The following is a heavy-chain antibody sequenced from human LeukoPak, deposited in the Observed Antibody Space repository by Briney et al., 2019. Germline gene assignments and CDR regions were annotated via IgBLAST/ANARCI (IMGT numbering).Heavy chain of an antibody. CDR3: ARDHQGDYYGSGSVDY. D-gene: IGHD3-10*01. J-gene: IGHJ4*02. V-gene: IGHV3-11*06. CDR2: ISSSSSYT. CDR1: GFTFSDYY. Sequence: GGSLRLSCAASGFTFSDYYMSWIRRAPGKGLEWVSYISSSSSYTNYADSVKGRFTISRDNAKNSLYLQMNSLRAEDTAVYYCARDHQGDYYGSGSVDYWGQGTLVTVSS.